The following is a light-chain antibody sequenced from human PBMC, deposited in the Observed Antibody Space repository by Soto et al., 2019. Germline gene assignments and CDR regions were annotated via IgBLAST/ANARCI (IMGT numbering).Light chain of an antibody. V-gene: IGKV1-39*01. CDR1: QSITTH. Sequence: DIQMTQSPSSLSASVGDRVTITCQASQSITTHLNWYQQKPGKAPNLLISAASTLQRGVPSRFSGSGSGRDFTLTINNLQPEDGATYFCQQSYSFTPITFGQGTRLEIK. CDR2: AAS. J-gene: IGKJ5*01. CDR3: QQSYSFTPIT.